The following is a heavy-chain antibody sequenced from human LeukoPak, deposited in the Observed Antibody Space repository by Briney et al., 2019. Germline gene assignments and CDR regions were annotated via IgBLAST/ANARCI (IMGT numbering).Heavy chain of an antibody. D-gene: IGHD6-6*01. CDR3: ATVGRSSRPGY. CDR2: ITTGGGTT. CDR1: GFTFSNSE. J-gene: IGHJ4*02. V-gene: IGHV3-48*03. Sequence: GGSLRLSCVASGFTFSNSEMNWVRQAPGKGMEWVSYITTGGGTTYYADSVKDRFTISRDNAKNSLYLQMSSLRAEDTATYYCATVGRSSRPGYWGQGALVTVSS.